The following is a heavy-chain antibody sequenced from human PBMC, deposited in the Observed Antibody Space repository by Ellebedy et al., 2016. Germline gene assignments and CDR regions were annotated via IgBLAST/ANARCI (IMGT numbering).Heavy chain of an antibody. Sequence: GESLKISCAASGFTFSSFAMHWVRQAPGKGLEWVAAISFAGSNKNYADSVKGRLTISRDDSKNTLYLQMNSLRAEDTAVYYCAKGIARGNWYFDLWGRGTLVTVSS. J-gene: IGHJ2*01. CDR2: ISFAGSNK. V-gene: IGHV3-30*04. CDR3: AKGIARGNWYFDL. D-gene: IGHD6-13*01. CDR1: GFTFSSFA.